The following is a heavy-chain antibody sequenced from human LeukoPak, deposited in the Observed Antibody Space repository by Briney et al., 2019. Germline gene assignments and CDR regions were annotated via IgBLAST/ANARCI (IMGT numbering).Heavy chain of an antibody. CDR3: ARSQRRSTIRYYYYYMDV. V-gene: IGHV4-34*01. Sequence: PSETLSLTCAVYGGSFSGYCWSWIRQPPGKGLEWIGEINHSGSTNYNPSLKSRVTISVDTSKNQFSLKLSSVTAADTAVYYCARSQRRSTIRYYYYYMDVWGKGTTVTVSS. D-gene: IGHD6-25*01. CDR2: INHSGST. CDR1: GGSFSGYC. J-gene: IGHJ6*03.